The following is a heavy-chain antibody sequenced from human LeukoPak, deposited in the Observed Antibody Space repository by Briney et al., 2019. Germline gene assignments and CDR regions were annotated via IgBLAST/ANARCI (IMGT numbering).Heavy chain of an antibody. V-gene: IGHV1-69*04. CDR1: GGTFSSYA. Sequence: ASVKVSCKASGGTFSSYAISWVRQAPGQGLEWMGRIIPILGIANYAQKFQGRVTITADKSTSTAYMELRSLRSDDTAVYYCARGYCSGGSCYSDYWGQGTLVTVSS. CDR2: IIPILGIA. J-gene: IGHJ4*02. CDR3: ARGYCSGGSCYSDY. D-gene: IGHD2-15*01.